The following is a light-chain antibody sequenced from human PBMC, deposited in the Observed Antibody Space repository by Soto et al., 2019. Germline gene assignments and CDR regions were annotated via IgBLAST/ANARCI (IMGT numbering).Light chain of an antibody. CDR1: QSVSSSY. J-gene: IGKJ3*01. V-gene: IGKV3-20*01. Sequence: EIVLTQSPGTLPLSPGERATLSCRASQSVSSSYLAWYQQKPGQAPRLLIYGASSRATGIPDRFSGSGSGTDFTLTISRLEPEDFAVYYCQQYGTFGPGTKVDIK. CDR3: QQYGT. CDR2: GAS.